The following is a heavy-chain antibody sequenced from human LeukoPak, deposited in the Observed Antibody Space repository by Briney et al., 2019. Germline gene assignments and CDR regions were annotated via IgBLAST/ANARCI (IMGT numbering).Heavy chain of an antibody. Sequence: PGGSLRLSCAASGFTFDDYAMHWVRQAPGKGLEWVSGISWNSGSKRYADSVKGRFTISRDNAKNSLYLQMNNLRAEDTALYYCGKARAIAAAGIGFDYWGQGTLVTVSS. CDR3: GKARAIAAAGIGFDY. D-gene: IGHD6-13*01. J-gene: IGHJ4*02. CDR1: GFTFDDYA. CDR2: ISWNSGSK. V-gene: IGHV3-9*01.